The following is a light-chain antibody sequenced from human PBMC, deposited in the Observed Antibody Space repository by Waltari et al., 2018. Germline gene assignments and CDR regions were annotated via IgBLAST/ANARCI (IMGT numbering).Light chain of an antibody. CDR3: KKYGSLPAT. CDR2: DAS. Sequence: EIMLTQSPGSLSLSLGERATLSCRASQSISSFLAWYQQKPGQAPRLLIYDASTRATGIPDRFSGSGSGTDFSLTISRLEPEDIAVYYCKKYGSLPATFGQGTKVEIK. CDR1: QSISSF. J-gene: IGKJ1*01. V-gene: IGKV3-20*01.